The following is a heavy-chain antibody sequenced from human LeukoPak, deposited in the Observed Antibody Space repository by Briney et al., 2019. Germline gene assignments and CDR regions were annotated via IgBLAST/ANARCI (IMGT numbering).Heavy chain of an antibody. D-gene: IGHD3-10*01. CDR3: ARDMEITMVRGVIPDY. CDR2: ISSSGSPI. Sequence: GGSLRLSCAASGFVFSDYYMSWIRQAPGKGLEWVSYISSSGSPIYYADSVKGRFTISRDNAKNSLYLQMNSLRAEDTAVYYCARDMEITMVRGVIPDYWGQGTLVTVSS. V-gene: IGHV3-11*04. J-gene: IGHJ4*02. CDR1: GFVFSDYY.